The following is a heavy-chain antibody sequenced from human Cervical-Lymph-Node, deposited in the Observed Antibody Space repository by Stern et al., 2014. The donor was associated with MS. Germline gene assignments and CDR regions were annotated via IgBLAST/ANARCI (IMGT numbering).Heavy chain of an antibody. CDR2: INPNTGGP. Sequence: MQLVQSGAEVKKPGASVKVSCKTSGYIFTGYYIHWVRQAPGKGLEWMAWINPNTGGPKYAQKFQGRVTMSRDTSISTAYVELSSLTSDDTAVYYCARDQRGITIFGVVTDYYYLGMDVWGQGTTVTVSS. D-gene: IGHD3-3*01. CDR3: ARDQRGITIFGVVTDYYYLGMDV. V-gene: IGHV1-2*02. J-gene: IGHJ6*02. CDR1: GYIFTGYY.